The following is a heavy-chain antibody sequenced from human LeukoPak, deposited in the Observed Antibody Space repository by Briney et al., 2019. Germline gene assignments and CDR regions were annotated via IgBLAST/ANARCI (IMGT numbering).Heavy chain of an antibody. CDR3: ARGVTMVTYYYYYYYGMDV. J-gene: IGHJ6*02. CDR1: GFTFSSYA. CDR2: ISGSGGST. V-gene: IGHV3-23*01. D-gene: IGHD3-10*01. Sequence: GGSLRLSCAASGFTFSSYAMSWVRQAPGKGLEWVSAISGSGGSTYYADSVKGRFTISRDNSKNTLYLQMNSLRAEDTAVYYCARGVTMVTYYYYYYYGMDVWGQGTTVTVSS.